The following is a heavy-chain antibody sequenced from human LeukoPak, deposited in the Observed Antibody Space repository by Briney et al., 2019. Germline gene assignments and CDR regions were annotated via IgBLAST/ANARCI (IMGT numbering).Heavy chain of an antibody. Sequence: SXKVSCKASGGTFISYAISWVRQAPGQGLEWMGGIIPIFGTANYAQKFQGRVTITTDESTSTAYMELSSLRSEDTAVYYCARGTIAAARFDPWGQGTLVTVSS. CDR2: IIPIFGTA. V-gene: IGHV1-69*05. CDR3: ARGTIAAARFDP. J-gene: IGHJ5*02. CDR1: GGTFISYA. D-gene: IGHD6-13*01.